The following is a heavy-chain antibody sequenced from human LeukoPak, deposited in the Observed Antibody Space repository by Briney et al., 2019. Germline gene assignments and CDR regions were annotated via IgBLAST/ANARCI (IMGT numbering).Heavy chain of an antibody. Sequence: PGGSLRLSCAASGFTFSSYEMNWVRQAPGKGLEWVAVISYDGSNKYYADSVKGRFTISRDNSKNTLYLQMNSLRAEDTAVYYCARGPAGGLITFWSEPYYFDYWGQGTLVTVSS. J-gene: IGHJ4*02. D-gene: IGHD3-16*01. V-gene: IGHV3-30*04. CDR2: ISYDGSNK. CDR3: ARGPAGGLITFWSEPYYFDY. CDR1: GFTFSSYE.